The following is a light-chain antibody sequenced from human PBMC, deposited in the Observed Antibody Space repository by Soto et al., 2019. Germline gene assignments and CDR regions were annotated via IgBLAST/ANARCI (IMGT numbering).Light chain of an antibody. CDR3: CSYTTTTSRD. Sequence: QSVLTQPASVSGSPGQSITISCTGTSSDVGHYNYVSWYQQHPGNAPKLVIYDVSIRASGVSDRFSGSKSGNTASLTISGLQAEDEADYYCCSYTTTTSRDFGTGTKLTVL. CDR2: DVS. CDR1: SSDVGHYNY. J-gene: IGLJ1*01. V-gene: IGLV2-14*03.